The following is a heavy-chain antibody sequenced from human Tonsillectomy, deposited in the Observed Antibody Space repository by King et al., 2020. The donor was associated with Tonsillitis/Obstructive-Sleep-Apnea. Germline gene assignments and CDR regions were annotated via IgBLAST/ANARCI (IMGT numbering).Heavy chain of an antibody. Sequence: VQLVESGGGLVQPGRSLRLSCTASGFTFGDFGMSWVRQAPGKGLEWVGFIRSKAYGGTTEYAASVKGRSTISRDDSKSIAYMQMNSLKTEDTAVYYCAVVLVTPCYYFDSWGPGTLVTVSS. V-gene: IGHV3-49*04. J-gene: IGHJ4*02. D-gene: IGHD3-16*02. CDR1: GFTFGDFG. CDR3: AVVLVTPCYYFDS. CDR2: IRSKAYGGTT.